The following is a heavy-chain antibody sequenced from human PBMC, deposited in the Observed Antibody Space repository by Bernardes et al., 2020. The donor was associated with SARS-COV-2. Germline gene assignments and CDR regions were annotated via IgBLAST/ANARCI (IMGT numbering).Heavy chain of an antibody. CDR1: GGSISTYY. CDR2: IYYSGST. V-gene: IGHV4-59*01. CDR3: ARDRTAAGTEGMDV. D-gene: IGHD6-13*01. Sequence: SETLSLTCTVPGGSISTYYWSWIRQPPGMGLEWIGYIYYSGSTTYNPSLKSRVTISVDTSKNQFSLKLSSVTAADTAVYYCARDRTAAGTEGMDVWGQGTTVTVSS. J-gene: IGHJ6*02.